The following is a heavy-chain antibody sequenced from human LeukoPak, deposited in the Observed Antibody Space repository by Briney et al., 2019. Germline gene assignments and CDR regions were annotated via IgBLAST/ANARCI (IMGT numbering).Heavy chain of an antibody. D-gene: IGHD5-18*01. CDR1: GYTFTSYY. CDR3: AREGDVDTATWHWFDP. V-gene: IGHV1-46*01. CDR2: INPSGGST. J-gene: IGHJ5*02. Sequence: GASVKVSCKASGYTFTSYYMHCVRHAPRQGLEWMGVINPSGGSTSYAQKFQGRVTMTRDTSTSTVYMELSSLRSEDTAVYYCAREGDVDTATWHWFDPWGQGTLVTVSS.